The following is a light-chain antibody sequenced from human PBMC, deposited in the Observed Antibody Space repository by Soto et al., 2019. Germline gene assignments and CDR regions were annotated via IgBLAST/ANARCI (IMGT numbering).Light chain of an antibody. CDR3: QQIFGTRYS. CDR1: QNIRVY. V-gene: IGKV1-39*01. CDR2: ATS. Sequence: DIQMTQSPSSLSASVGDRVTITCRASQNIRVYLNWYQQKPGKAPKPLIYATSTLLSGVPSRFSGSGSGTDFTLIITSLQPEDFATYYCQQIFGTRYSFGQGTKLEIK. J-gene: IGKJ2*03.